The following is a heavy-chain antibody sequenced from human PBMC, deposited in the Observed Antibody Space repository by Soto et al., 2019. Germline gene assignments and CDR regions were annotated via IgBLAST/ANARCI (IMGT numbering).Heavy chain of an antibody. V-gene: IGHV3-33*01. Sequence: PGESLRLACAASGFTFRSYGMHWVRQAPGKGLEWVAVIWYDGSNKYYADSVKGRFTISRDNSKNTLYLQMNSLRAEDTAVYYCARETHSYYDILTGYPQPVDYWGYGTLVTVSS. CDR2: IWYDGSNK. J-gene: IGHJ4*01. CDR1: GFTFRSYG. CDR3: ARETHSYYDILTGYPQPVDY. D-gene: IGHD3-9*01.